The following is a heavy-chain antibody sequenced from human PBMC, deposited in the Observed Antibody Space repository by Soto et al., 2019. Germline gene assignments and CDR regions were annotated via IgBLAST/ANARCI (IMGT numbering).Heavy chain of an antibody. CDR1: GFTFSSYA. J-gene: IGHJ1*01. CDR3: EKGGALRGEWPAPEYFQH. Sequence: PGGSLRLSCAASGFTFSSYAMSWVRQAPGTGLEWVSTISGDGGPTFYADSVKGRFTISRDNSKNTLYLQMSSLRVDDTAVYLCEKGGALRGEWPAPEYFQHWGQGTLVTVSS. V-gene: IGHV3-23*01. D-gene: IGHD3-16*01. CDR2: ISGDGGPT.